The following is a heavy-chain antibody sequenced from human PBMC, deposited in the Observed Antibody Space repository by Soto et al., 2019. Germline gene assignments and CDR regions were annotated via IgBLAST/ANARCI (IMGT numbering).Heavy chain of an antibody. V-gene: IGHV4-39*01. D-gene: IGHD1-26*01. CDR2: IYYSGTT. CDR3: ARQKWEQPKWFDP. CDR1: GGAISDARFY. Sequence: QLQLQESGPGLVKPSETLSLTCSLSGGAISDARFYWGWIRQSPGKGLEWVGSIYYSGTTFFNPSVQSRVTISVDTSENQFSLKLSSVTAADTALYFCARQKWEQPKWFDPWGQGTLVTVSS. J-gene: IGHJ5*02.